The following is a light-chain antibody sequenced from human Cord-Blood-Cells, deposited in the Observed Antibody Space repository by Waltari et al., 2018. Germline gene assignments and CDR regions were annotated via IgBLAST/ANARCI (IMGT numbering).Light chain of an antibody. V-gene: IGKV1-39*01. CDR3: QQSYSTPFT. Sequence: DIQMTQSPSSLSASVGDRVTITCRASQIISSYLNWYQQKPGKAPKLLIYAASSLQSGVPSRFSGSGSGTACTLTISSLQPEDFATYYCQQSYSTPFTFGPGTKVDI. CDR1: QIISSY. CDR2: AAS. J-gene: IGKJ3*01.